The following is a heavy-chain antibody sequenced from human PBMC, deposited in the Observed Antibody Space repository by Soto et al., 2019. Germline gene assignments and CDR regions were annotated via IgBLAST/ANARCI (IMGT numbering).Heavy chain of an antibody. J-gene: IGHJ5*02. D-gene: IGHD4-4*01. CDR3: AVEAFYSNYPRDWLDP. V-gene: IGHV4-31*03. Sequence: QVQLQESGPGLVRPSQALSLTCSVSGVSIDSAPFYWAWVRQRPGKGLEWIGYIYYTGTTYYNPSTKRRISRSMDTPNYQVSLEVMSVTGPGTAVYYCAVEAFYSNYPRDWLDPWGQGTRVTVS. CDR1: GVSIDSAPFY. CDR2: IYYTGTT.